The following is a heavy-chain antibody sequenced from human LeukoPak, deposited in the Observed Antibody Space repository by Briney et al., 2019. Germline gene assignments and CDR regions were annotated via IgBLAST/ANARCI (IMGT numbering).Heavy chain of an antibody. Sequence: MSSETLSLTCTVSGCSISSYYWSWIRLPPGKGLEWIGRVYTSGSTNYNPSLESRVTMSVDTSKNQFSLNLSSVTAADTAVYYCARGNSSSWPLDYWGQGALVTVSS. CDR1: GCSISSYY. D-gene: IGHD6-13*01. J-gene: IGHJ4*02. V-gene: IGHV4-4*07. CDR3: ARGNSSSWPLDY. CDR2: VYTSGST.